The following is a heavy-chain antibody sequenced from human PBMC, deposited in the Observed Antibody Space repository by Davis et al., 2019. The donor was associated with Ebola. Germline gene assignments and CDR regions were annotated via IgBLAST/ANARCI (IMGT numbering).Heavy chain of an antibody. CDR1: GGTFSSYA. J-gene: IGHJ3*02. CDR3: ARDSGDSAFDI. V-gene: IGHV1-46*01. Sequence: ASVKVSCKASGGTFSSYAISWVRQAPGQGLAWVAIINPHSGSTTYAQKFQGTVTLTRDTSTSTVYMEVSSLRSEDTAVYYCARDSGDSAFDIWGQGTMVTVSS. D-gene: IGHD1-26*01. CDR2: INPHSGST.